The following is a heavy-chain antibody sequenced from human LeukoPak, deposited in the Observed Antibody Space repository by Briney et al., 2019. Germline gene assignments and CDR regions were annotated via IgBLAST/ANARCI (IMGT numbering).Heavy chain of an antibody. CDR3: ARDRVPIFSPDYYYYGMDV. J-gene: IGHJ6*02. CDR1: GYTFTSYG. V-gene: IGHV1-18*01. Sequence: ASVKVSCKASGYTFTSYGISWVRQAPGQGLEWMGWISAYNGNTNYEQKLQGRVTMTTYTSTSTAYMELRSLRSDDTAVYYWARDRVPIFSPDYYYYGMDVWGQGTTVTVSS. CDR2: ISAYNGNT. D-gene: IGHD3-9*01.